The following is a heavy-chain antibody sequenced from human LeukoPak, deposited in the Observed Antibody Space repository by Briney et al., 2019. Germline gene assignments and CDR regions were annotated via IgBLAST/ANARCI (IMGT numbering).Heavy chain of an antibody. CDR3: AGSITIFGVVNDP. CDR1: GYSISSGYY. Sequence: KTSETLSLTCAVSGYSISSGYYWGWIRQPPGKGLEWIGSIYHSGSTYYNPSLKSRVTISVDTSKNQFSLKLSSVTAADTAVYYCAGSITIFGVVNDPWGQGTLVTVSS. D-gene: IGHD3-3*01. V-gene: IGHV4-38-2*01. CDR2: IYHSGST. J-gene: IGHJ5*02.